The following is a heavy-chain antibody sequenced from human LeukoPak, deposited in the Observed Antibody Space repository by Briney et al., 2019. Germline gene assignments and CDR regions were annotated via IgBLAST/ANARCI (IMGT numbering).Heavy chain of an antibody. Sequence: GGSLRLSCAASGFTFSNAWMSWVRQAPGKGLEWGGRIKSKTDGATTDYAAPVKGRFTISRDDSKNTLYLQMNSLKTEDTAVYYCTTEIKGDYYDSSGYIIIANDYWGQGTLVTVSS. CDR3: TTEIKGDYYDSSGYIIIANDY. CDR2: IKSKTDGATT. CDR1: GFTFSNAW. V-gene: IGHV3-15*01. D-gene: IGHD3-22*01. J-gene: IGHJ4*02.